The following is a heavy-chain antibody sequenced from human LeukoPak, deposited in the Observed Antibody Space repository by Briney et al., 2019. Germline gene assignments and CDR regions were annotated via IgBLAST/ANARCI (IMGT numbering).Heavy chain of an antibody. CDR1: GGSISSGGYY. Sequence: SQTLSLTCTVSGGSISSGGYYWSWIRQHPGKGLEWIGYIYYSGGTYYNPSLKSRVTISVDTSKNQFSLKLSSVTAADTAVYYCARDNRGYFDYWGQGTLVTVSS. CDR3: ARDNRGYFDY. V-gene: IGHV4-31*03. CDR2: IYYSGGT. J-gene: IGHJ4*02. D-gene: IGHD7-27*01.